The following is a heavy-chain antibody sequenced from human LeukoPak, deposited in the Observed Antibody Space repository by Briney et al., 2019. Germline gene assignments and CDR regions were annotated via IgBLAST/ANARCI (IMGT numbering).Heavy chain of an antibody. CDR1: GFTFSSYW. CDR3: ARDLAGPPQEAFDI. Sequence: GGSLRLSCAAPGFTFSSYWMSWVRQAPGKGLEWVANIKQDGSEKYYVDSVKGRFTISRDNAKNSLYLQMNSLRADDTALYYCARDLAGPPQEAFDIWGQGTMVTVSS. CDR2: IKQDGSEK. J-gene: IGHJ3*02. V-gene: IGHV3-7*01.